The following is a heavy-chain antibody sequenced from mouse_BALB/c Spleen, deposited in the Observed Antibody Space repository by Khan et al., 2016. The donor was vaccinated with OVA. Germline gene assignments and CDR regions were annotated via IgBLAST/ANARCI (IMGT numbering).Heavy chain of an antibody. CDR1: GFTFSGYG. V-gene: IGHV5-6-3*01. Sequence: EVELVESGGGLVQPGGSLKFSCAASGFTFSGYGMSWVRQTPDKRLELVATINSNGGTSYYPDSVKGRFTISRDNAKNTLHLQMGSLKSEDTAMYYCTRVYYRYDEGYWYFDVWGAGTTVTVSS. J-gene: IGHJ1*01. D-gene: IGHD2-14*01. CDR2: INSNGGTS. CDR3: TRVYYRYDEGYWYFDV.